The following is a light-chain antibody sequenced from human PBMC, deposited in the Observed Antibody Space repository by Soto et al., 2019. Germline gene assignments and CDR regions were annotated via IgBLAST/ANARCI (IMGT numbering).Light chain of an antibody. Sequence: EIVLTQSPATLSLSPGERATLSCRASQSVSSYLAWYQQKPGQAPRLLIYDASNRATGIPARFSGSGSGTDFTLTISSLKPEDFAVYYCQQRSNWGFLTFGGGTKVEIK. J-gene: IGKJ4*01. CDR3: QQRSNWGFLT. CDR2: DAS. V-gene: IGKV3-11*01. CDR1: QSVSSY.